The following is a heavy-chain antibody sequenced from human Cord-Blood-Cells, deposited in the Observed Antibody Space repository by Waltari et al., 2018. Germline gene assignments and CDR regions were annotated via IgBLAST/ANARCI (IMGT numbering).Heavy chain of an antibody. V-gene: IGHV1-69*01. CDR2: IIPIFGTA. CDR1: GGTFSSYA. CDR3: VTYRYYDFWSGYWFDP. Sequence: QVQLVQSGAEVKKPGSSVKVSCKASGGTFSSYAISWVRQAPGQGLEWMGGIIPIFGTANYAQKFQGRVTITADESTSTAYMELSSLRSEDTAVYYCVTYRYYDFWSGYWFDPWGQGTLVTVSS. J-gene: IGHJ5*02. D-gene: IGHD3-3*01.